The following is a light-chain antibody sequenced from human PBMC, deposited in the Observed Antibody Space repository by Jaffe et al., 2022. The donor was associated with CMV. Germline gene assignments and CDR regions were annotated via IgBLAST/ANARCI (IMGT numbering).Light chain of an antibody. CDR3: VAWDDSLHGPV. V-gene: IGLV1-44*01. CDR1: SSNIGSNS. Sequence: QSVLTQPPTATGTPGQTVTVSCSGTSSNIGSNSVTWYHQLPGAAPKLLIYSNNLRPSGVPDRFSGSKSGTSASLAISGLQSEDEADYYCVAWDDSLHGPVFGGGTKLTVL. J-gene: IGLJ3*02. CDR2: SNN.